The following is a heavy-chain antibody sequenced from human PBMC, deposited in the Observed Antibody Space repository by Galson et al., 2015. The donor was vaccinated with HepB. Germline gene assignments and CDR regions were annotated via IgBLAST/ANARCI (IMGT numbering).Heavy chain of an antibody. D-gene: IGHD3/OR15-3a*01. J-gene: IGHJ4*02. CDR1: GYPFTGHY. CDR3: ARGTGFGSPDF. CDR2: INPSGGHT. V-gene: IGHV1-46*01. Sequence: SVKVSCKASGYPFTGHYMHWVRQAPGRGLKWMGIINPSGGHTSYTQDLKDRVTMTTDTSTSTVYMELSSLRSDDTAVYYCARGTGFGSPDFWGQGTLVTVSS.